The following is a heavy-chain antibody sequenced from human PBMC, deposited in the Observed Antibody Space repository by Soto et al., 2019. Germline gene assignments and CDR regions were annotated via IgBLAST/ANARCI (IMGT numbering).Heavy chain of an antibody. CDR1: GGTFSSYA. D-gene: IGHD3-22*01. CDR3: ASLDSSGYNTEDAFDI. Sequence: QVQLVQSGAEVKKPGSSVKVSCKASGGTFSSYAISWVRQAPGQGLEWMGGIIPILGTANYAQKFQGRVTITADESTSTAYMELSSLRSEDTAVYYCASLDSSGYNTEDAFDIWGQGTMVTVSS. V-gene: IGHV1-69*12. CDR2: IIPILGTA. J-gene: IGHJ3*02.